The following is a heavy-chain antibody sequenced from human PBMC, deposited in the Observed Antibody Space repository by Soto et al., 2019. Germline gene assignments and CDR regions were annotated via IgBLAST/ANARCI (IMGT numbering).Heavy chain of an antibody. CDR1: GFTFSTYS. J-gene: IGHJ4*02. D-gene: IGHD3-22*01. V-gene: IGHV3-48*01. Sequence: GGSLRLSCAASGFTFSTYSMNWVRKAQGTGMERVSYISSSSSTIFYTDSVMGRFTVSRDNAKNSLYLQMNSLRVEDPAVYYCARPTYYYGSCWRPGYWGQGNLVTVSS. CDR3: ARPTYYYGSCWRPGY. CDR2: ISSSSSTI.